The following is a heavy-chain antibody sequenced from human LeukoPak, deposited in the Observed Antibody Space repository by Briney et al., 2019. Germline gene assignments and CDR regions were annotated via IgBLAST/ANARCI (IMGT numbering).Heavy chain of an antibody. CDR2: INPNSGGT. J-gene: IGHJ5*02. V-gene: IGHV1-18*01. CDR1: GYTLTNYA. D-gene: IGHD3-22*01. CDR3: ARGEYDSSGYWFDP. Sequence: ASVKVSCKASGYTLTNYAVNWVRQAPGQGLEWMGWINPNSGGTDYAQKLQGRVTMTTDTSTSTAYMELRSLRSDDTAVYYCARGEYDSSGYWFDPWGQGTLVTVSS.